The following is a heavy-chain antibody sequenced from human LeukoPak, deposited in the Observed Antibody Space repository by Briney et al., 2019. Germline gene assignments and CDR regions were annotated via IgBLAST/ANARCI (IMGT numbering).Heavy chain of an antibody. CDR2: SHNSGET. V-gene: IGHV4-59*08. CDR1: GVSMTTYY. J-gene: IGHJ3*02. D-gene: IGHD5-18*01. CDR3: ARQPGSTAAFDI. Sequence: SETLSLTCTVSGVSMTTYYWSWIRQPPGKGLEWIAYSHNSGETKYNPSLKSRITISVDTSKNEFSLKLTSVTAADTAVYYCARQPGSTAAFDIWGQGTSVTVSA.